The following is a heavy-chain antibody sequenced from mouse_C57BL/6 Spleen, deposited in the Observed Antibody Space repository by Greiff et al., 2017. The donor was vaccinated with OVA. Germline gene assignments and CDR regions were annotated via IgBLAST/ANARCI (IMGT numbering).Heavy chain of an antibody. CDR3: ASYYYGSSWYFDV. V-gene: IGHV5-17*01. CDR2: ISSGSSTI. J-gene: IGHJ1*03. Sequence: EVKLQESGGGLVKPGGSLKLSCAASGFTFSDYGMNWVRQAPEKGLEWVAYISSGSSTIYYADKVKGRFTITRDNDTNTLFLQMTSLRSEDTAMYYCASYYYGSSWYFDVWGTGTTVTVSS. D-gene: IGHD1-1*01. CDR1: GFTFSDYG.